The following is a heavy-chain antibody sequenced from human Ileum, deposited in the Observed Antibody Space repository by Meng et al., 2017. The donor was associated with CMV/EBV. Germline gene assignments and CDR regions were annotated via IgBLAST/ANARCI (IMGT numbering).Heavy chain of an antibody. D-gene: IGHD3-22*01. CDR1: GFTFSDYY. CDR2: ISGRSSSI. J-gene: IGHJ1*01. V-gene: IGHV3-11*01. CDR3: ARSALEIFDSSGHSH. Sequence: GGSLRLSCTASGFTFSDYYMTWIGQAPGKGLECLADISGRSSSIFYTDSVKGRVTISRVNTKSSLYLEMNNVKVEDTAVYYCARSALEIFDSSGHSHWGQGKLVHGAS.